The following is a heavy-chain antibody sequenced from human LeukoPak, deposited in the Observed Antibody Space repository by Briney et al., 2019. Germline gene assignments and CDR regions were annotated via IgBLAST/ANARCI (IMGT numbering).Heavy chain of an antibody. CDR1: GGTFSSYA. V-gene: IGHV1-69*13. D-gene: IGHD2-2*01. J-gene: IGHJ4*02. CDR2: IIPIFGTA. Sequence: SVKVSCKASGGTFSSYAISWVRQAPGQGLEWMGGIIPIFGTANYAQKFQGRVTITADESTSTAYMELSSLRSEDTAVYYCARSHWLGYCSSTSCFPLGYWGQGTLVTVSS. CDR3: ARSHWLGYCSSTSCFPLGY.